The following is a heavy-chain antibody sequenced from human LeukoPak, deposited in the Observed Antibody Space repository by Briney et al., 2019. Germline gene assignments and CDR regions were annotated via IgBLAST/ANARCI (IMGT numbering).Heavy chain of an antibody. CDR3: ARARATVTYFDY. D-gene: IGHD4-17*01. CDR2: ISYDGSNK. J-gene: IGHJ4*02. Sequence: GSLRLSCAASGFTFSSYAMHWVRQAPGKGLEWVAVISYDGSNKYYADSVKGRFTISRDNSKNTLYLQMNSLRAEDTAVYYCARARATVTYFDYWGQGTLVTVSS. V-gene: IGHV3-30-3*01. CDR1: GFTFSSYA.